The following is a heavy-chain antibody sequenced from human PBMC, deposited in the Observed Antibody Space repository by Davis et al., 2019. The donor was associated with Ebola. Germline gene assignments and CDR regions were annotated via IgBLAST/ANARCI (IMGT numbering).Heavy chain of an antibody. CDR2: ISGSGGST. J-gene: IGHJ6*02. V-gene: IGHV3-23*01. D-gene: IGHD3-10*01. Sequence: GESLKISCAASGFTFSSYAMSWVRQAPGKGLEWVSAISGSGGSTYYADSVKGRFTIPRDNAKNTLYLQMNSLRAEDTAVYYCARDEGALLWFGESHYGMDVWGQGTTVTVSS. CDR1: GFTFSSYA. CDR3: ARDEGALLWFGESHYGMDV.